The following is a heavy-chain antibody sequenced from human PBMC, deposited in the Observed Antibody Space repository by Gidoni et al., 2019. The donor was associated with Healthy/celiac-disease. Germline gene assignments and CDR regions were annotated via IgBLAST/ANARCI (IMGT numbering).Heavy chain of an antibody. J-gene: IGHJ4*02. CDR3: ARRVNIVVVPAAIVSDFDY. CDR2: INPNSGGT. CDR1: GYTFTGYS. V-gene: IGHV1-2*02. D-gene: IGHD2-2*02. Sequence: QVQLVQSGAEVKTPGASVTVSCKAPGYTFTGYSMHWVRQAPGQGLEWMGWINPNSGGTNYAQKFQGRVTMTRDTSISTAYMELSRLRSDDTAVYYCARRVNIVVVPAAIVSDFDYWGQGTLVTVSS.